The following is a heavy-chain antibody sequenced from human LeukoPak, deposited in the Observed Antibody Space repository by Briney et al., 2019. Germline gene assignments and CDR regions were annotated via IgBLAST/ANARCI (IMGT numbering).Heavy chain of an antibody. D-gene: IGHD3-22*01. CDR1: GYSISSGYY. CDR2: IYYSGST. CDR3: ARAVLYYDSSGYDY. Sequence: SETLSLTCTVSGYSISSGYYWSWIRQPPGKGLEWIGSIYYSGSTYYNPSLKSRVTISVDTSKNQFSLKLSSVTAADTAVYYCARAVLYYDSSGYDYWGQGTLVTVSS. J-gene: IGHJ4*02. V-gene: IGHV4-38-2*02.